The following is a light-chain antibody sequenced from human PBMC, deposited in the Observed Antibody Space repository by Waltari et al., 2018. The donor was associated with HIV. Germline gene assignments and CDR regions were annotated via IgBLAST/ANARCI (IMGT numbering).Light chain of an antibody. Sequence: DIQMTQSPSSLSASVGYRVTIPCHTSQSINTFLNGYQQKPGKAPNLLISAASSLQSGVPSRFSGSGSGTDFTLTISNLQPEDLATYFCHQNYKSPRTFGQGTKLQI. CDR3: HQNYKSPRT. CDR1: QSINTF. CDR2: AAS. J-gene: IGKJ2*02. V-gene: IGKV1-39*01.